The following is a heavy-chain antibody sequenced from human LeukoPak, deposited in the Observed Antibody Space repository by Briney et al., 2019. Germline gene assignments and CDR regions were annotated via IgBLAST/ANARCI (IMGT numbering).Heavy chain of an antibody. D-gene: IGHD3-16*01. J-gene: IGHJ4*02. CDR3: AKRGGMYPAYYFDY. Sequence: GGSLRLSCAASGFTFDDYTMHWVRQAPGKGLEWVSLISWDGGSTYYADSVKGRFTISRDNSKNTLYLQMNSLRAEDTAVYYCAKRGGMYPAYYFDYWGQGTLVTVSS. CDR1: GFTFDDYT. V-gene: IGHV3-43*01. CDR2: ISWDGGST.